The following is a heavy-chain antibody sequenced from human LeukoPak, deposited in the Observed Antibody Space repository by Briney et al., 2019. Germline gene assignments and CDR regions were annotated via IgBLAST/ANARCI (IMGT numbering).Heavy chain of an antibody. Sequence: GGSLRLSCAASGFSFTTYWTSWVRQAPGKGLEWVANIKQDGTEKYYVDSVKGRFTISRDNAKNSLYLQMNSLRVEDTAVYYCAKLAKYFYGSETYYFFEHWGQGTPVTASS. J-gene: IGHJ4*02. CDR1: GFSFTTYW. D-gene: IGHD3-10*01. CDR2: IKQDGTEK. V-gene: IGHV3-7*01. CDR3: AKLAKYFYGSETYYFFEH.